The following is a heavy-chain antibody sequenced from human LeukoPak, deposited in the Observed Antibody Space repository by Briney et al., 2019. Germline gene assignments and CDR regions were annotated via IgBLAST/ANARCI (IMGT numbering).Heavy chain of an antibody. CDR3: ARLPRGIVVVPAASAMWFDP. V-gene: IGHV5-51*01. CDR2: IYPGDSDT. D-gene: IGHD2-2*01. J-gene: IGHJ5*02. CDR1: GYSFTSYW. Sequence: GESLKISCKGSGYSFTSYWIGWVRQMPGKGLEWMGIIYPGDSDTRYSPSFQGQVTISADKSISTAYLQWSSLKALDTAMYYCARLPRGIVVVPAASAMWFDPWGQGTLVTVSS.